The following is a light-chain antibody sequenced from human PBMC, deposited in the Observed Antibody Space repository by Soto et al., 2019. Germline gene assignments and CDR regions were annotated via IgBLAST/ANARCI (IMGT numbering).Light chain of an antibody. CDR3: QQYDTSPRT. V-gene: IGKV3-20*01. Sequence: EVMLTQSPGTLSLSPGERATLSCRASQSVSSNYLAWYPQKAGQAPRLLIYGASNRATGIPDRFSGSGSGTDFTLTIRRMEPEDFAVYYCQQYDTSPRTFGRGTKVEFK. CDR1: QSVSSNY. CDR2: GAS. J-gene: IGKJ1*01.